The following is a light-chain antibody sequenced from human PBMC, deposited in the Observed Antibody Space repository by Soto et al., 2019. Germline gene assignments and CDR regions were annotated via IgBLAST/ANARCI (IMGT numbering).Light chain of an antibody. J-gene: IGKJ4*01. CDR2: DAD. CDR1: QGVGPP. CDR3: QHYSRWPLS. V-gene: IGKV3-15*01. Sequence: IVMTQSPATLSVYPGARVTVSCKPSQGVGPPIAWYQQEPGQAPRLLIYDADIRATGVPARFSGSASGTDFTLTISSVQSEDSAVYYCQHYSRWPLSFGGGTRVEI.